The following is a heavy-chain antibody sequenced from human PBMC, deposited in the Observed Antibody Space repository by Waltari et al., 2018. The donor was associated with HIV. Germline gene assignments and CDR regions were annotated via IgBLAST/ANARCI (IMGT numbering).Heavy chain of an antibody. V-gene: IGHV1-2*04. CDR3: SRSESSTWANLDF. D-gene: IGHD3-10*01. Sequence: QVQLVQSGTEVRNPGASVPVACRPYGSTFGAYRLHWVRQAPGEGCEWGVWINPGNVDTDDAQKFQGWVTMTKGTSSNTVYLTLNRLRSDDTAIYYCSRSESSTWANLDFWGQGTLVSVSS. CDR1: GSTFGAYR. CDR2: INPGNVDT. J-gene: IGHJ4*02.